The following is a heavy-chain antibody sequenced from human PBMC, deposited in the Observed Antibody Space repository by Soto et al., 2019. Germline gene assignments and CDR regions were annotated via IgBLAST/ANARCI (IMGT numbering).Heavy chain of an antibody. V-gene: IGHV4-39*01. CDR1: GGSISSSSYY. CDR3: ARTNYYDSSGYYDY. D-gene: IGHD3-22*01. CDR2: IYYSGST. Sequence: SETLSLTCTVSGGSISSSSYYWGWIRQPPGKGLEWIGSIYYSGSTYYNTSLKSRVTISVDTSKKQFSLKLSSVTAADTAVYYCARTNYYDSSGYYDYWGQGTLVTVSS. J-gene: IGHJ4*02.